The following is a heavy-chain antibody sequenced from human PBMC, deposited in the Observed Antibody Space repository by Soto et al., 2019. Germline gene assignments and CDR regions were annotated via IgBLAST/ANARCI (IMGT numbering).Heavy chain of an antibody. J-gene: IGHJ4*02. V-gene: IGHV3-23*01. CDR3: AKDERYFDWWDFDY. CDR2: ISGSGGST. Sequence: PGGTLRLSCAASGFTFSSYAMSWVRQAPGKGLEWVSAISGSGGSTYYADSVKGRFTISRVNSKNTLYLQMNSLRAEDTAVYYCAKDERYFDWWDFDYWGQGTLVTVSS. CDR1: GFTFSSYA. D-gene: IGHD3-9*01.